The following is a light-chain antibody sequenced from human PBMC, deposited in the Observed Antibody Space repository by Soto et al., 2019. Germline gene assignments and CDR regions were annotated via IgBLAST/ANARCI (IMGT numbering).Light chain of an antibody. CDR2: GAS. Sequence: EIVMTQSPATLSVSPGEGATLSCRTSQSVSSNLAWYQQKPGQAPRLLISGASTRATGIPARFSGSGSGTEFTLTISSLQSEDFAVYYCQQYNDWPPLTFGGGTKVDIK. V-gene: IGKV3D-15*01. J-gene: IGKJ4*01. CDR3: QQYNDWPPLT. CDR1: QSVSSN.